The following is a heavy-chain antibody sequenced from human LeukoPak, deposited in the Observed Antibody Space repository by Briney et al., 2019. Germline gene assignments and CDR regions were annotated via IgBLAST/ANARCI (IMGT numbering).Heavy chain of an antibody. CDR3: ARDQIYGATFDY. Sequence: GRSLRLSCAASGFAFSDYSMHWVRQAPGKGLEWVTLISHDGRNKNYADSVKGRFTISRDDSRNTLYLQMISLRVEDTAVYYCARDQIYGATFDYWGQGTLVTVSS. J-gene: IGHJ4*02. CDR1: GFAFSDYS. V-gene: IGHV3-30*04. CDR2: ISHDGRNK. D-gene: IGHD4-17*01.